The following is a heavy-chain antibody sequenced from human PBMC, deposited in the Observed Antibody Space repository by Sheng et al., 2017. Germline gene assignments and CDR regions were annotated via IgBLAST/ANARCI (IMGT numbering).Heavy chain of an antibody. J-gene: IGHJ3*01. CDR3: TRVPRYSGNTNSFDV. CDR1: GFTFSGYD. Sequence: EVQLVESGGGLVQPGGSLRLSCAASGFTFSGYDMHWVRQATGKGLEWVSGIGIAGDTHYAGSVKGRFTISRENADSPLFLQMHSLTVGDTAVYYCTRVPRYSGNTNSFDVWGQGTRVTVSS. V-gene: IGHV3-13*01. CDR2: IGIAGDT. D-gene: IGHD1-26*01.